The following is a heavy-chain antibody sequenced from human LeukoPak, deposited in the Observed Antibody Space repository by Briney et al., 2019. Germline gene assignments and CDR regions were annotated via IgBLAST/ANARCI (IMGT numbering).Heavy chain of an antibody. CDR1: GYTSTGYY. Sequence: ALVKVSCKASGYTSTGYYMHWVRQAPGQGLEWMGWINPNSGGTNYAQKFQGRVTMTRDTSISTAYMELSSLRSDDTAVYYCARGVPRYCRSPGRASPGICGVYWGQGTLVTVSS. J-gene: IGHJ4*02. CDR3: ARGVPRYCRSPGRASPGICGVY. CDR2: INPNSGGT. V-gene: IGHV1-2*02. D-gene: IGHD2-2*01.